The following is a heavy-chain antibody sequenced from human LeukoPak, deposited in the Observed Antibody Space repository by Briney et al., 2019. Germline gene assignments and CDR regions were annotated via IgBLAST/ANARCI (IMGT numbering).Heavy chain of an antibody. V-gene: IGHV4-59*01. J-gene: IGHJ6*02. CDR3: ARAKAWYYGMDI. CDR2: IHYSGST. Sequence: SETLSLTCTVSGGSISRYYWSWIRQPPGKGLEWIGYIHYSGSTSYNPSLKSRVTISVDTSKNQFSLKLSSVTAADTAVYYCARAKAWYYGMDIWGQGTTVTVSS. CDR1: GGSISRYY.